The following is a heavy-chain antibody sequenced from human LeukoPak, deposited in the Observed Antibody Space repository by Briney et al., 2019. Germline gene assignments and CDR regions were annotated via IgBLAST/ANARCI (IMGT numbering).Heavy chain of an antibody. CDR2: VNLQGST. CDR1: GGSITNTNY. V-gene: IGHV4-4*02. CDR3: AREGGPYRPLDY. Sequence: SETLSLTCGVSGGSITNTNYWTWVRQPPGKGLEWIGEVNLQGSTNYNPSLMGRVAIAVDTSENHISLQLTSVTAADTAVYYCAREGGPYRPLDYSDQGTLVTVSS. J-gene: IGHJ4*02.